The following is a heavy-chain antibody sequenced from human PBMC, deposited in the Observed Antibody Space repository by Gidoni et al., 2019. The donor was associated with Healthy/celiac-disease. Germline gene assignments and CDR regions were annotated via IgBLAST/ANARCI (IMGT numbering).Heavy chain of an antibody. CDR1: GYTFTSYG. J-gene: IGHJ3*02. V-gene: IGHV1-18*01. Sequence: QVQLVQSGAEVKNPAASVKHSCKAPGYTFTSYGNSWLRQAPGQGLEWMGWISAYNGNTNYAQMLQGRFTMTTDTSTGTAYMELRRLRSDDTAVYYCARDARNDAFDIWGQGTMVTVSS. CDR3: ARDARNDAFDI. CDR2: ISAYNGNT.